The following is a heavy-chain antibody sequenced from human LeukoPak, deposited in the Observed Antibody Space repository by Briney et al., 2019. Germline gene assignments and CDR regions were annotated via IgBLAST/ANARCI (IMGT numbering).Heavy chain of an antibody. CDR3: ARRAGAYSHPYDY. V-gene: IGHV3-30*09. CDR2: ISNDGTTT. Sequence: GGSLRLSCAASGFTFSSHVFYWVRQAPGKGLEWVAYISNDGTTTYYADSVKGRFAISRDNSKNTLYLQMDSLRAEDTAVYYCARRAGAYSHPYDYWGQGTLVTVSS. CDR1: GFTFSSHV. J-gene: IGHJ4*02. D-gene: IGHD4/OR15-4a*01.